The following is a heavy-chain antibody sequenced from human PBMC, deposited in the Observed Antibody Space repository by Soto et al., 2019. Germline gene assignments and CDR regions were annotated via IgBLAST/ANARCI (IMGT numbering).Heavy chain of an antibody. CDR2: ISGSGGST. D-gene: IGHD3-10*01. CDR1: GFTFSSYA. Sequence: GGSLRLSCAASGFTFSSYAMSWVRQAPGKGLEWVSAISGSGGSTYYADSVKGRFTISRDNSKSTLYLQMNSLRAEDTAVYYCAKDRMVRGVIITFSDYWGQGTLVTVSS. V-gene: IGHV3-23*01. J-gene: IGHJ4*02. CDR3: AKDRMVRGVIITFSDY.